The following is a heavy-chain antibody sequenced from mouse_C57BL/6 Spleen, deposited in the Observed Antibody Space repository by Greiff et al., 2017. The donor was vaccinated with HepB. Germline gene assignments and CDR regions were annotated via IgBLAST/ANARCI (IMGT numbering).Heavy chain of an antibody. CDR3: AKHGLLYYGNYWYFDV. D-gene: IGHD2-1*01. Sequence: DVMLVESGGGLVKPGGSLKLSCAASGFTFSSYTMSWVRQTPEKRLEWVATISGGGGNTYYPDSVKGRFTISRDNAKNTLYLQMSRLRSEDTALYYCAKHGLLYYGNYWYFDVWGTGTTVTVSS. V-gene: IGHV5-9*01. J-gene: IGHJ1*03. CDR2: ISGGGGNT. CDR1: GFTFSSYT.